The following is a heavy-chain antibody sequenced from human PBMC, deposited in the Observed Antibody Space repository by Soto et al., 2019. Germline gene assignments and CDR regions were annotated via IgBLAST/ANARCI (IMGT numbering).Heavy chain of an antibody. CDR1: GFTFSSYA. CDR3: AKDRDYYGSGSYPPPDYYYYGMDV. CDR2: ISGSGGST. Sequence: GGSLRLSCAASGFTFSSYAMSWVRQAPGKGLEWVSAISGSGGSTYYADSVKGRFTISRDNSKNTLYRQMNSLRAEDTAVYYCAKDRDYYGSGSYPPPDYYYYGMDVWGQGTTVTVSS. D-gene: IGHD3-10*01. J-gene: IGHJ6*02. V-gene: IGHV3-23*01.